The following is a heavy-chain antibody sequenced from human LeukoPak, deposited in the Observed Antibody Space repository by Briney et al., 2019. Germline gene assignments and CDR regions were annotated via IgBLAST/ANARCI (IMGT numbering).Heavy chain of an antibody. CDR1: GFTFSSYW. CDR3: ARDHPRTGYCYSASCYASWFDP. CDR2: INSDGSTT. V-gene: IGHV3-74*01. D-gene: IGHD2-2*01. Sequence: RGSLRLSCAASGFTFSSYWMHWVRQAPGKGLLWVSRINSDGSTTNYADSVKGRLTISRDNAKNTLYLQMDSLRAEDTAVYYCARDHPRTGYCYSASCYASWFDPWGQGTLVTVSS. J-gene: IGHJ5*02.